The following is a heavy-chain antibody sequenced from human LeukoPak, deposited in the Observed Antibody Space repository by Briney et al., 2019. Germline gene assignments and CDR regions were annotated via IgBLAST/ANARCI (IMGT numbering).Heavy chain of an antibody. J-gene: IGHJ6*03. V-gene: IGHV7-4-1*02. CDR1: GYTFTGCY. D-gene: IGHD2-8*01. CDR2: INTNTGNP. Sequence: GASVKVSCKASGYTFTGCYMHWVRQAPGQGLEWMGWINTNTGNPTYAQGFTGRFVFSLDTSVSTAYLQISSLKAEDTAVYYCARDNSDCTNGVCYKSYYYYMDVWGKGTTVTVSS. CDR3: ARDNSDCTNGVCYKSYYYYMDV.